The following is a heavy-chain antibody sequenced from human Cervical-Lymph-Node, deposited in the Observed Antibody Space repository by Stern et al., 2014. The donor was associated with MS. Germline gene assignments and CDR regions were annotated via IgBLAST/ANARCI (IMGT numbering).Heavy chain of an antibody. CDR3: ARAIFGVNTAAMAPDAFDT. D-gene: IGHD3-3*01. Sequence: EVQLEESGGGLIQPGGSLRLSCAAPGFTVSNNYMSWVRQAPGKGLEGVSLIYTDDSTYYAGSLKGRCTISRDSSKNKLFLQMNSLRAEDTAVYYCARAIFGVNTAAMAPDAFDTWGQGTMVTVSS. CDR1: GFTVSNNY. CDR2: IYTDDST. V-gene: IGHV3-53*01. J-gene: IGHJ3*02.